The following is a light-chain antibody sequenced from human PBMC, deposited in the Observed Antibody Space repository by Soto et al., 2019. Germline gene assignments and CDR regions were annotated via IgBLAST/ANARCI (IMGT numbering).Light chain of an antibody. CDR2: LDSDGSH. J-gene: IGLJ2*01. V-gene: IGLV4-69*01. CDR1: SGHNSYA. Sequence: QLVLTQSPSASASLGASVKLTCTLSSGHNSYAIAWHQQQPEKGPRYLMKLDSDGSHTKGDAIPDRFSGSSSGAERYLTISSLQSEDEADYYCQTWGTGIHVVFGGGTKLTVL. CDR3: QTWGTGIHVV.